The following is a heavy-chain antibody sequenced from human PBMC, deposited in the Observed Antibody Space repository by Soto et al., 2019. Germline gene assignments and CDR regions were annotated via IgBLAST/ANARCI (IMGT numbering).Heavy chain of an antibody. J-gene: IGHJ4*02. CDR2: ISAYNGNT. V-gene: IGHV1-18*01. Sequence: ASVKVSCKASGYTFTSYGISWVRQAPGQGLEWMGWISAYNGNTNYAQKLQGRVTMTTDTSTSTAYMELRSLRSDDTAVYYCARPSSSWYRAPFDYWGQGTLVTVSS. CDR3: ARPSSSWYRAPFDY. CDR1: GYTFTSYG. D-gene: IGHD6-13*01.